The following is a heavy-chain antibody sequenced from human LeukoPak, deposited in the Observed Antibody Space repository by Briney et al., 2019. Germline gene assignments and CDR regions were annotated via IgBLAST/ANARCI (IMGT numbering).Heavy chain of an antibody. D-gene: IGHD6-19*01. Sequence: SETLSLTCTVSGGSISSSSYYWGWIRQPPGKGLEWIESIYYSGSTYYNPSLKSRVTISVDTSKNQFSLKLSSVTAADTAVYYCARPAIAVAGMHFDYWGQGTLVTVSS. J-gene: IGHJ4*02. V-gene: IGHV4-39*01. CDR3: ARPAIAVAGMHFDY. CDR2: IYYSGST. CDR1: GGSISSSSYY.